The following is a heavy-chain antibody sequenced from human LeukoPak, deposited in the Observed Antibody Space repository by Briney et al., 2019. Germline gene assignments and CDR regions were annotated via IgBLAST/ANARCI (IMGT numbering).Heavy chain of an antibody. V-gene: IGHV4-31*03. CDR1: GGSISSGGYY. CDR2: IYYSGST. CDR3: ARDTPGIVGATTHSSNWYFDL. J-gene: IGHJ2*01. D-gene: IGHD1-26*01. Sequence: SETLSLTCTVSGGSISSGGYYWSWIRQHPGKGLEWIGYIYYSGSTYYNPSLKSRVTISVDTSKNQFSLKLSSVTAADTAVYYCARDTPGIVGATTHSSNWYFDLWGRGTLVTVSS.